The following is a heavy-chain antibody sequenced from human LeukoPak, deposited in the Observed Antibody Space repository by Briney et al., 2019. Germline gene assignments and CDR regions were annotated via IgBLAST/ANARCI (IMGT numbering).Heavy chain of an antibody. V-gene: IGHV4-39*07. CDR3: ARGKNGEIDY. CDR1: GGSISSSSYY. Sequence: SETLSLTCTVSGGSISSSSYYWGWIRQPPGKGLEWIGSIYYSGSTYYNPSLKSRVTISVDTSKSQFSLKLSSVTAADTAVYYCARGKNGEIDYWGQGPWSPSPQ. CDR2: IYYSGST. J-gene: IGHJ4*02. D-gene: IGHD5-24*01.